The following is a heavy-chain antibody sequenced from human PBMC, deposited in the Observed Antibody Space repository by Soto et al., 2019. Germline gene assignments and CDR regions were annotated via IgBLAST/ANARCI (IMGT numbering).Heavy chain of an antibody. D-gene: IGHD2-8*01. CDR2: IYYSGST. CDR1: GGSVSSGSYY. Sequence: PSETLSLTCTVSGGSVSSGSYYWSWIRQPPGKGLEWIGYIYYSGSTNYNPSLKSRVTISVDTSKNQFSLKLSSVTAAGTAVYYCARAPIYCTNGVCYLENNWFDPWGQGTLVTVSS. J-gene: IGHJ5*02. V-gene: IGHV4-61*01. CDR3: ARAPIYCTNGVCYLENNWFDP.